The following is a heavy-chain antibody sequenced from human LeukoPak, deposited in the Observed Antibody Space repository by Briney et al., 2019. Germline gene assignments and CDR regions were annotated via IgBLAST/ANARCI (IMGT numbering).Heavy chain of an antibody. CDR3: ARDRCEGYCTSFDS. J-gene: IGHJ5*01. D-gene: IGHD2-8*01. CDR1: GGSISNYY. CDR2: IHSSGRP. Sequence: PWEILPLTCTVSGGSISNYYWSWIRQPAGKGLEWVGRIHSSGRPNYNTSLASRVTISVVKSKNQCSLRLSSVIAADTAVYFCARDRCEGYCTSFDSWGQGTLVTVSS. V-gene: IGHV4-4*07.